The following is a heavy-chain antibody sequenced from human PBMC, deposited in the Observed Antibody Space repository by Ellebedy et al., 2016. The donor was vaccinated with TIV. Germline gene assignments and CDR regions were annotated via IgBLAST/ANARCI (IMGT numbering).Heavy chain of an antibody. CDR2: VNDSGST. D-gene: IGHD3-10*01. Sequence: SETLSLTXAVYGGSFTDYYWSWIRQPPGMGLEWIGEVNDSGSTNYNPSLKSRVTISVDTSKNQFSLKLSSVTAADTAVYYCARVDPGSYPDAFDIWGQGTMVTVSS. J-gene: IGHJ3*02. CDR3: ARVDPGSYPDAFDI. CDR1: GGSFTDYY. V-gene: IGHV4-34*01.